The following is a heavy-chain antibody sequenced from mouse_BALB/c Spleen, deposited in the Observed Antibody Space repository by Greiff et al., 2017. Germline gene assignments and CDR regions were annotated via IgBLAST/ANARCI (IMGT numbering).Heavy chain of an antibody. D-gene: IGHD1-1*01. CDR3: ARVPITTVFDY. CDR1: GYSITSGYY. Sequence: ESGPGLVKPSQSLSLTCSVTGYSITSGYYWNWIRQFPGNKLEWMGYISYDGSNNYNPSLKNRISITRDTSKNQFFLKLNSVTTEDTATYYCARVPITTVFDYWGQGTTLTVSS. J-gene: IGHJ2*01. CDR2: ISYDGSN. V-gene: IGHV3-6*02.